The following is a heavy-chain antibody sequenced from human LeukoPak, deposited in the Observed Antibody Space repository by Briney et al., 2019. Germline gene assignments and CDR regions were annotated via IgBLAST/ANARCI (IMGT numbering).Heavy chain of an antibody. CDR2: ISSSGSTI. CDR1: GFTFSDYY. Sequence: GGSLRLSCAASGFTFSDYYMSWIRQAPGKGLEWVSYISSSGSTIYYADSVKGRFTISRDNAKNSLYLQMNSLRAEDTAVYYCARTPYCSGGSCYSEGYYYYMDVWGRGTTVTISS. V-gene: IGHV3-11*01. CDR3: ARTPYCSGGSCYSEGYYYYMDV. D-gene: IGHD2-15*01. J-gene: IGHJ6*03.